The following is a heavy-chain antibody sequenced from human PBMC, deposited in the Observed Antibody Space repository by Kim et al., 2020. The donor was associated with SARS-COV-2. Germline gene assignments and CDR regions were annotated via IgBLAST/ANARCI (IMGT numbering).Heavy chain of an antibody. J-gene: IGHJ4*02. Sequence: GGSLRLSCTASGFTFNSFGMSWVRQAPGKGLEWVSGISGSGANTYPADSVKGRFTISRDNPKKTLFLQMNSLRADDTAVYYCAKCAGTIECLGENYWGQGTLVTVSS. V-gene: IGHV3-23*01. CDR3: AKCAGTIECLGENY. CDR2: ISGSGANT. CDR1: GFTFNSFG. D-gene: IGHD2-8*01.